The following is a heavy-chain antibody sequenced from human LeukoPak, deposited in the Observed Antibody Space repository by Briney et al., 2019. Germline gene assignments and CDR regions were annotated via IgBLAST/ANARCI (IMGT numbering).Heavy chain of an antibody. J-gene: IGHJ4*02. D-gene: IGHD2-2*02. V-gene: IGHV3-21*01. CDR3: ARDSTGYCSSTSCYTFDY. CDR1: GFTFSSYS. Sequence: PGGSLRLSWAASGFTFSSYSMNWVRQAPGKGLEWVSSISSSSSYIYYADSVKGRFTISRDNAKNSLYLQMNSLRAEDTAVYYCARDSTGYCSSTSCYTFDYWRQGTLVTVSS. CDR2: ISSSSSYI.